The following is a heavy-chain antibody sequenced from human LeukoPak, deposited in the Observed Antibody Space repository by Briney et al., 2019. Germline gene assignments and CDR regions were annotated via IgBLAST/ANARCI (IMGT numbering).Heavy chain of an antibody. Sequence: GGSLRLSCAASGFTFSSYAMSWVRQAPGKGLEWVSAIGGSGGSTYYADSVKGRFTISRDNSKNSLYLQMNSLRAEDTAVYYCARADGLGYSYGNYYYMDVWGKGTTVTVSS. CDR3: ARADGLGYSYGNYYYMDV. CDR2: IGGSGGST. CDR1: GFTFSSYA. V-gene: IGHV3-23*01. J-gene: IGHJ6*03. D-gene: IGHD5-18*01.